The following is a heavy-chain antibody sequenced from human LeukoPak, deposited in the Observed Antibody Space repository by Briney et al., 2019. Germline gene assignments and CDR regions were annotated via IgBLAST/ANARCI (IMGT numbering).Heavy chain of an antibody. CDR1: GYTFTSYY. V-gene: IGHV1-46*01. D-gene: IGHD3-22*01. J-gene: IGHJ3*02. CDR2: INPSGGST. CDR3: AREARKPYDSSGYPDAFDI. Sequence: ASVNVSCKASGYTFTSYYMHWVRQAPGQGLEWMGIINPSGGSTSYAQKFQGRVTMTRDTSTSTVYMELSSLRSENTAVYYCAREARKPYDSSGYPDAFDIWGQGTMVTVSS.